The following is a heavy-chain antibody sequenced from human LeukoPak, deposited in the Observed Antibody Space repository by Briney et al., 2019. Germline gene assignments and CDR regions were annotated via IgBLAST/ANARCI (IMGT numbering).Heavy chain of an antibody. V-gene: IGHV1-69*01. Sequence: ASVKASCKASGGTFSSYAISWVRQAPGQGLEWMGGIIPIFGTANYAQKFQGRVTITADESTSTAYMELSSLRSEDTAVYYCARDRYYYYYYYMDVWGKGTTVTVSS. CDR3: ARDRYYYYYYYMDV. CDR1: GGTFSSYA. J-gene: IGHJ6*03. CDR2: IIPIFGTA.